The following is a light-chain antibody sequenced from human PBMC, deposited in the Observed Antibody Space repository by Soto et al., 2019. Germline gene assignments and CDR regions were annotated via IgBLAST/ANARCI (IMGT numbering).Light chain of an antibody. CDR3: QQSYSNPWT. CDR2: AAS. CDR1: QSIRSY. Sequence: DIHMTQSPSSLSASVGNIFTISCRASQSIRSYLNWYQQKTGKAPKLLIYAASSLQSGVPSRLSGSGSGTDLTITISSMQNEDFETYYCQQSYSNPWTFGQGTKVDIK. J-gene: IGKJ1*01. V-gene: IGKV1-39*01.